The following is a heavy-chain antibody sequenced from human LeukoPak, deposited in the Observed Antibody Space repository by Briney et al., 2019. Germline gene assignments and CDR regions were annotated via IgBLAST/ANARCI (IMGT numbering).Heavy chain of an antibody. Sequence: SETLSLTCAVSGGSISSGGYTWSWIRQPPGKGLEWIGYIYHSGSTYYNPSLKSRVTISVDRSKNQFSLKLSSVTAADTAVYYCARGVRSWLFDYWGQGTLVTVSS. CDR3: ARGVRSWLFDY. V-gene: IGHV4-30-2*01. CDR2: IYHSGST. CDR1: GGSISSGGYT. J-gene: IGHJ4*02. D-gene: IGHD6-13*01.